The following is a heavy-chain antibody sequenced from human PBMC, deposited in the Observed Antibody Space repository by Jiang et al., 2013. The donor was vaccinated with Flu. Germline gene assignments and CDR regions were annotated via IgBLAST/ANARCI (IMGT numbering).Heavy chain of an antibody. V-gene: IGHV4-31*03. CDR1: GGSIQQWWLL. CDR3: ARDGGGNSYFQH. Sequence: GLVKPSQTLSLTCTVSGGSIQQWWLLLELDPPAPREGPGVDWVHLLHGSTYYNPSLKSRVTISVDTSKNQFSLKLSSVTAADTAVYYCARDGGGNSYFQHWGQGTLVTVSS. J-gene: IGHJ1*01. CDR2: LLHGST. D-gene: IGHD4-23*01.